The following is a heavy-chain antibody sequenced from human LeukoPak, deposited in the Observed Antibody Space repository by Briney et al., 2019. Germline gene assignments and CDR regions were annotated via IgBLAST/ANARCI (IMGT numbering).Heavy chain of an antibody. D-gene: IGHD3-22*01. V-gene: IGHV1-8*03. CDR2: MNPDSGNT. Sequence: ASVKVSCKASGYTFTSYDINWVRQATGQGLEWMGWMNPDSGNTGYAQKFQGRVTITRNTSISTAYMELSSLRSEDTAVYYRARDEADSSGFDYWGQGTLVTVSS. J-gene: IGHJ4*02. CDR3: ARDEADSSGFDY. CDR1: GYTFTSYD.